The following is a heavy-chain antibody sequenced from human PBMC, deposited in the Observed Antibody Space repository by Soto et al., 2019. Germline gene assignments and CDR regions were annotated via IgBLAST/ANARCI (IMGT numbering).Heavy chain of an antibody. D-gene: IGHD4-17*01. CDR1: GYTFINFP. CDR2: ISAYNANT. J-gene: IGHJ3*02. V-gene: IGHV1-18*01. Sequence: ASVKVSCKASGYTFINFPISWVRQAPGQGLEWMGWISAYNANTDYAQKFQGRVTMTTDTSTSTAYMELSSLRSDDTAVYYCARVGYGDYVRGDAFDIWGQGTMVTVSS. CDR3: ARVGYGDYVRGDAFDI.